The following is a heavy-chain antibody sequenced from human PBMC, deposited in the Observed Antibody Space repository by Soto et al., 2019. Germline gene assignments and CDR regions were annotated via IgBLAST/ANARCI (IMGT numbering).Heavy chain of an antibody. CDR1: GGSIISGGYS. V-gene: IGHV4-30-2*01. Sequence: QLHLQESGSVLVKPSQTLSLTRAVSGGSIISGGYSWSWMRQPPGKGLEWIGYIYHSGSTYYNPSLKSRVTISGDRSKKQFSLKLRSVTAAETAVYYCARPGVDDAFDIWGQGTMVTVSS. CDR2: IYHSGST. D-gene: IGHD2-8*01. J-gene: IGHJ3*02. CDR3: ARPGVDDAFDI.